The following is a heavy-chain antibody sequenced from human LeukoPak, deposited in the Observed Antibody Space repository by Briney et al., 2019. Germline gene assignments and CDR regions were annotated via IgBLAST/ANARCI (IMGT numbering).Heavy chain of an antibody. CDR2: IVGSGGST. V-gene: IGHV3-23*01. J-gene: IGHJ3*02. Sequence: PGGSLRLSCAASGFTFSSYAMSWVRQAPGKGLEWVSGIVGSGGSTYYADSVKGRVTISTDNSKNTLCLQMNSLRAEDTAVYHCAKDGGRYCSGGSCYGDAFDIWGQGTMVTVSS. CDR1: GFTFSSYA. D-gene: IGHD2-15*01. CDR3: AKDGGRYCSGGSCYGDAFDI.